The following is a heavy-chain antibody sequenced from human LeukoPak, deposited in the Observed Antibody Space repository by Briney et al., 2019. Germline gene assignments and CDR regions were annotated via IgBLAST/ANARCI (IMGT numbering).Heavy chain of an antibody. Sequence: SETLSLTCTVSGGSISSYYWSWIRQPPGKGLEWIGYIYYSGSTNYNPSLKSRVTISVDTSKNQFSLKLSSVSAADTAVYYCAREASDGYNSGPFDYWGQGTLVTVSS. V-gene: IGHV4-59*01. CDR2: IYYSGST. CDR3: AREASDGYNSGPFDY. J-gene: IGHJ4*02. CDR1: GGSISSYY. D-gene: IGHD5-24*01.